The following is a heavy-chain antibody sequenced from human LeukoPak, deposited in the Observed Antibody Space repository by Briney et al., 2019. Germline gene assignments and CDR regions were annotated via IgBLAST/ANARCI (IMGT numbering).Heavy chain of an antibody. V-gene: IGHV3-21*04. CDR2: ISSSSSYI. CDR3: ARRAGAYSHPYDY. D-gene: IGHD4/OR15-4a*01. Sequence: GGSLRLSCAASGFTFSSYSMDWVRQAPGKGLEWVSSISSSSSYIYYADSVKGRFTISRDNSKNTLYLQMNSLRAEDTAVYYCARRAGAYSHPYDYWGQGTLVTVSS. J-gene: IGHJ4*02. CDR1: GFTFSSYS.